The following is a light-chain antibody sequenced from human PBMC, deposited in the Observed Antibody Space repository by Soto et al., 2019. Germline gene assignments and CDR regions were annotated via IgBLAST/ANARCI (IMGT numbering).Light chain of an antibody. CDR2: GAS. CDR3: QHYCNSQWT. V-gene: IGKV3-20*01. CDR1: QTVCNNY. J-gene: IGKJ1*01. Sequence: EIVLTQSPGTLSLSPGERASLSCRASQTVCNNYLAWYQQRPGQAPRLLISGASTRATGIPDRISGSGSGKDFTLTIIRLEPEDFAVYYCQHYCNSQWTFGQGTKVEIK.